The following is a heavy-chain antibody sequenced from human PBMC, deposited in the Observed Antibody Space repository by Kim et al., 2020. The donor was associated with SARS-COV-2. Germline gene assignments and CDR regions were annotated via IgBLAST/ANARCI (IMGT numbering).Heavy chain of an antibody. CDR3: AKGYSGWFFYDF. CDR2: K. D-gene: IGHD6-19*01. V-gene: IGHV3-23*01. J-gene: IGHJ4*02. Sequence: KYYADAVKGRFTISRDDSANMLFLQMNSLRVEDTAIYYCAKGYSGWFFYDFWGQGTLVTVSS.